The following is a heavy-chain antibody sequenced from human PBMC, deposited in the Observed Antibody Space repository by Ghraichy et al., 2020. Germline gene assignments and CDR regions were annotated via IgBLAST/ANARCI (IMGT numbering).Heavy chain of an antibody. CDR2: INHSGST. CDR1: GGSFSGYY. Sequence: SETLSLTCAVYGGSFSGYYWSWIRQPPGKGLEWIGEINHSGSTNYNPSLKSRVTISVDTSKNQFSLKLSSVTAADTAVYYCARKPPVYYYGMDVWGQGTTVTVSS. D-gene: IGHD1-14*01. J-gene: IGHJ6*02. CDR3: ARKPPVYYYGMDV. V-gene: IGHV4-34*01.